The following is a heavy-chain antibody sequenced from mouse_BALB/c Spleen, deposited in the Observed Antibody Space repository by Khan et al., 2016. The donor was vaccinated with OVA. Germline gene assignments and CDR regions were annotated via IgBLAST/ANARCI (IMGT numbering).Heavy chain of an antibody. D-gene: IGHD2-12*01. J-gene: IGHJ1*01. CDR1: GYTFTNYG. CDR2: INTYTGEP. CDR3: AKTYYSYDRYCDV. V-gene: IGHV9-1*02. Sequence: QIQLVQSGPELKKPGETVKISCKASGYTFTNYGMNWVKPAPGKGLKWMGWINTYTGEPTYADDFKGRFAFSLETSASTAYLQINNLKSEDIATYYCAKTYYSYDRYCDVWGAGTTVTVSS.